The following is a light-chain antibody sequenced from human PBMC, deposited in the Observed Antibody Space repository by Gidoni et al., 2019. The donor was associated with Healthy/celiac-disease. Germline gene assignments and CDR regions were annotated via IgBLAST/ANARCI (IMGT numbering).Light chain of an antibody. CDR1: QSISSW. V-gene: IGKV1-5*03. CDR3: QQYNSYWT. CDR2: KAS. Sequence: DIQMTPSPSTLSASVGDRVTITCRASQSISSWLAWYQQKPGKAPKLLFYKASSLESGVPSRFSGSGSGTEFTLTISSLQPDDFATYYCQQYNSYWTFGQGTKVEIK. J-gene: IGKJ1*01.